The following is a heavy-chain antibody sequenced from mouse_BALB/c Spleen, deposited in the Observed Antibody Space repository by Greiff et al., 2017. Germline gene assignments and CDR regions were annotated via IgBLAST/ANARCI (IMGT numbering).Heavy chain of an antibody. D-gene: IGHD2-14*01. Sequence: EVQRVESGPELEKPGASVKISCKASGYSFTGYNMNWVKQSNGKSLEWIGNIDPYYGGTSYNQKFKGKATLTVDKSSSTAYMQLKSLTSEDSAVYYCARRDYRYDGYAMDYWGQGTSVTVSS. V-gene: IGHV1-39*01. CDR2: IDPYYGGT. CDR1: GYSFTGYN. CDR3: ARRDYRYDGYAMDY. J-gene: IGHJ4*01.